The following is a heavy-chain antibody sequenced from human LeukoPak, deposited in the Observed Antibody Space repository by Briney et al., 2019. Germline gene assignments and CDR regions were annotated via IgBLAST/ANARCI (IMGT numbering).Heavy chain of an antibody. CDR3: ARDQTPVVVVAATEYDY. V-gene: IGHV1-2*02. CDR2: INPNSGGT. D-gene: IGHD2-15*01. Sequence: ASVKVSCKASGYTFTGYYMLWVRQAPGQGLEWMGWINPNSGGTNYAQKFQGRVTMTRDTSISTAYMELSRLRSDDTAVYYCARDQTPVVVVAATEYDYWGQGTLVTVSS. J-gene: IGHJ4*02. CDR1: GYTFTGYY.